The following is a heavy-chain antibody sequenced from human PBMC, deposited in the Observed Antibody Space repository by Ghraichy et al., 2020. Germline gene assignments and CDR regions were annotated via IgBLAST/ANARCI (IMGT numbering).Heavy chain of an antibody. CDR2: IYTSGST. Sequence: SETLSLTCTVSGGSISSYYWSWIRQPAGKGLEWIGRIYTSGSTNYNPSLKSRVTMSVDTSKNQFSLKLSSVTAADTAVYYCARGPPRYYYDSSSGWFDPWGQGTLVTVSS. V-gene: IGHV4-4*07. J-gene: IGHJ5*02. CDR1: GGSISSYY. D-gene: IGHD3-22*01. CDR3: ARGPPRYYYDSSSGWFDP.